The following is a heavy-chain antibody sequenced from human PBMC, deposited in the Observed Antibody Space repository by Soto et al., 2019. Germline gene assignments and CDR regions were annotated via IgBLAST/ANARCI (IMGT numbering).Heavy chain of an antibody. J-gene: IGHJ4*02. CDR1: GFTFTSYA. Sequence: PGGSLRLSCAASGFTFTSYAMSWVRQAPGKGLEWISAISGSGGNTYYADSVKGRFTISKDNSKNTLFLQMSSLRAEDTAVYYCAKSIWNYPSHFDYWGQGTLVTVSS. V-gene: IGHV3-23*01. CDR2: ISGSGGNT. CDR3: AKSIWNYPSHFDY. D-gene: IGHD1-7*01.